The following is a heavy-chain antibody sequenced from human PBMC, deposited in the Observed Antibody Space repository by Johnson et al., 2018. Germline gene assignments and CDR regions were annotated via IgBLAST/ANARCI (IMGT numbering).Heavy chain of an antibody. J-gene: IGHJ3*02. CDR3: ARFLNACDI. V-gene: IGHV3-13*01. CDR2: IGTAGDT. Sequence: VQLVQSGGGLVQPGGSLRLSCAASGFTFSRYDMHWVRQATGKGLEWVSGIGTAGDTYYPGSVKGRVTISRENAKHSLYLQMNSLRAGDTAVYYCARFLNACDIWGQGTMVTVSS. CDR1: GFTFSRYD.